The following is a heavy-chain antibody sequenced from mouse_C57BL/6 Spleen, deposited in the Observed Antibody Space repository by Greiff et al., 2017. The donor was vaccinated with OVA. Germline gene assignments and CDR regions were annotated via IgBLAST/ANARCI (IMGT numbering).Heavy chain of an antibody. J-gene: IGHJ4*01. CDR2: INYDGSST. D-gene: IGHD2-3*01. Sequence: EVQLVESEGGLVQPGSSMKLSCTASGFTFSDYYMAWVRQVPEKGLEWVANINYDGSSTYYLDSLKSRFIISRDNAKNILYLQMSSLKSEDTATYYCARASYDGYYDYAMDYWGQGTSVTVSS. CDR1: GFTFSDYY. V-gene: IGHV5-16*01. CDR3: ARASYDGYYDYAMDY.